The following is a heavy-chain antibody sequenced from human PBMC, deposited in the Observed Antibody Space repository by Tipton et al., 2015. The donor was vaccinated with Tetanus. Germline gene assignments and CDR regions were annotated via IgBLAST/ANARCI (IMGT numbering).Heavy chain of an antibody. CDR2: IYQNGDA. V-gene: IGHV4-61*08. D-gene: IGHD2-21*01. CDR3: ARERIEAFYYHGLDV. Sequence: LRLSCTVSGDSISSGGYYWSWIRQPPGKGLEWIAYIYQNGDANYNPSLQSRVTISVDTSKNQFSLQLAFVTAADTAIYYCARERIEAFYYHGLDVWGPGTTVTVSS. CDR1: GDSISSGGYY. J-gene: IGHJ6*02.